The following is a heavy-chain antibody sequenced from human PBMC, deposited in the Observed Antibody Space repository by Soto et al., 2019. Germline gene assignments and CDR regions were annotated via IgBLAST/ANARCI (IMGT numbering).Heavy chain of an antibody. CDR1: GGSISSYY. Sequence: SETLSLTCTVSGGSISSYYWSWIRQPPGKGLEWIGYIYYSGSTNYNPSLKSRVTISVDTSKNQFSLKLSSVTAADTAVYYCARDNYYYYMDVWGKGTTVTVSS. CDR3: ARDNYYYYMDV. V-gene: IGHV4-59*01. CDR2: IYYSGST. J-gene: IGHJ6*03.